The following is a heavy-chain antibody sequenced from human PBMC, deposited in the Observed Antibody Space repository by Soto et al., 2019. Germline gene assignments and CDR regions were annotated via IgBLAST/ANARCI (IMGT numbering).Heavy chain of an antibody. V-gene: IGHV3-7*01. J-gene: IGHJ4*02. Sequence: EVQLVESGGALVQPGGTLRLSCAASGFTFGRHWMSWVRQAPGKGLEWVANIKQNGAETYYAHPVQGRFTISRDNIKSILYLQMSGLRGDDTAVYSCAGVPYDSTGYFNDYWGQGTLVSVSS. CDR3: AGVPYDSTGYFNDY. D-gene: IGHD3-22*01. CDR2: IKQNGAET. CDR1: GFTFGRHW.